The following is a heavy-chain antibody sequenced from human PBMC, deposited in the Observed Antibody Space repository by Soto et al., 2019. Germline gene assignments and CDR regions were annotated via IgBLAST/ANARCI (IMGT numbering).Heavy chain of an antibody. Sequence: EVQLVESGGGLVQPGGSLRLSCAASGFTVSSNYMSWVRQAPGKGLEWVSVIYSGGSTYYADSVKGRFTISRDNSKNTRYLQMNSLRAEDTAVYYCARDRIPMGMDVWGQGTTVTVSS. J-gene: IGHJ6*02. CDR3: ARDRIPMGMDV. CDR2: IYSGGST. V-gene: IGHV3-66*01. CDR1: GFTVSSNY.